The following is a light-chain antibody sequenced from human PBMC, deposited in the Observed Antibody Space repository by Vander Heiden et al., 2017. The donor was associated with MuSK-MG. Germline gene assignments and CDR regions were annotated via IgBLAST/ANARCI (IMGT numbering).Light chain of an antibody. J-gene: IGKJ1*01. V-gene: IGKV1-39*01. CDR1: QSISSY. CDR2: AAS. Sequence: DIQMTQSPSSLSASVGDRVTITCRASQSISSYLNWYQQKPGKAPKLLIYAASNLQSPVPSRFSGTGSGTDFTLTISSLQPEDFATYYCQQSYSTRRTFGQGTKVEIK. CDR3: QQSYSTRRT.